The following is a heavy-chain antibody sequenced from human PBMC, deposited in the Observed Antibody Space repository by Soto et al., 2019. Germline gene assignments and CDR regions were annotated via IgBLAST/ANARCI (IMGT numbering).Heavy chain of an antibody. Sequence: SETLSLTCAVYGGSFSGYYWSWIRQPPGKGLEWIGEINHSGSTDYNPSLKSRVTISVDTSKNQFSLKLSSVTAADTAVYYCARTTVIGYYYMDVWGKGTTVTVS. D-gene: IGHD4-17*01. J-gene: IGHJ6*03. V-gene: IGHV4-34*01. CDR1: GGSFSGYY. CDR2: INHSGST. CDR3: ARTTVIGYYYMDV.